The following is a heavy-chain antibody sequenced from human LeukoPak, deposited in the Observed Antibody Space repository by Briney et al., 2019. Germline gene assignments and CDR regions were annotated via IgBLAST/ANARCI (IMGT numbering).Heavy chain of an antibody. CDR2: IYHGGST. Sequence: SETLSLTCTVSGGSISSGGYSWSWIRQPPGKGLEWIGYIYHGGSTYYNPSLKSRVTISVDRSKNQFSLKLSSVTAADTAVYYCARETVAGTNNNWFDPWGQGTLVTVSS. CDR3: ARETVAGTNNNWFDP. D-gene: IGHD6-19*01. J-gene: IGHJ5*02. V-gene: IGHV4-30-2*01. CDR1: GGSISSGGYS.